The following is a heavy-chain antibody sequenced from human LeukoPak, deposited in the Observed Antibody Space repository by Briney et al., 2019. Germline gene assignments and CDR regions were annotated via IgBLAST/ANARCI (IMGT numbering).Heavy chain of an antibody. V-gene: IGHV1-8*03. CDR1: GYTFTCYD. CDR3: AREYGDYVSWADAFDI. J-gene: IGHJ3*02. Sequence: ASVTVSCKASGYTFTCYDINWARQATGQGLEWMGWMNPNSGNTGYAQKFQGRVTITRNTSISTAYMELSSLRSEDTAVYYCAREYGDYVSWADAFDIWGQGTMVTVSS. CDR2: MNPNSGNT. D-gene: IGHD4-17*01.